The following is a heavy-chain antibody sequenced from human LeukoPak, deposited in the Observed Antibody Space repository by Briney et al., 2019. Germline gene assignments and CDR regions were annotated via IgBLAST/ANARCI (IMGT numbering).Heavy chain of an antibody. CDR1: GFTFSDYY. CDR2: ISSSGSTI. V-gene: IGHV3-11*01. J-gene: IGHJ5*02. CDR3: ARDRNYYGSGSFNWFDP. D-gene: IGHD3-10*01. Sequence: GGSLRLSCAASGFTFSDYYMSWIRQAPGXGLEWVSYISSSGSTIYYADSVKGRFTISRDNAKNSLYLQMNSLRAEDTAVYYCARDRNYYGSGSFNWFDPWGQGTLVTVSS.